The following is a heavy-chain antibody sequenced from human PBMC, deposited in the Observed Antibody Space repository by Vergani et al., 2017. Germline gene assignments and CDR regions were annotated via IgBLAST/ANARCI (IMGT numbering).Heavy chain of an antibody. CDR3: ARHVMNHGGYVV. Sequence: QVQLQESGPGLVKPSETLSLTCTVSGGSISSYYWSWIRQPPGKGLEWIGYIYYSGSTNYNPSLKSRVTISVDTSKNQFSLKLSSVTAGDTAVYYCARHVMNHGGYVVWGQGTLVTVSS. J-gene: IGHJ4*02. CDR2: IYYSGST. D-gene: IGHD5-12*01. V-gene: IGHV4-59*08. CDR1: GGSISSYY.